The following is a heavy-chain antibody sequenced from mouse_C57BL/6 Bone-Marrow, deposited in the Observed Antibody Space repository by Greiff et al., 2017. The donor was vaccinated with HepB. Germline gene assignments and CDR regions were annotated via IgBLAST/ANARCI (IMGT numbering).Heavy chain of an antibody. J-gene: IGHJ3*01. CDR1: GFTFNTYA. CDR3: VRGPALYGSSPWFAY. CDR2: IRSKSSNYAT. V-gene: IGHV10-3*01. Sequence: EVQLVESGGGLVQPKGSLKLSCAASGFTFNTYAMHWVRQAPGKGLEWVARIRSKSSNYATYYADSVKDRFTISRDDSQSMIYLQMNNVKTEDTAMYYCVRGPALYGSSPWFAYWGQGTLVTVSA. D-gene: IGHD1-1*01.